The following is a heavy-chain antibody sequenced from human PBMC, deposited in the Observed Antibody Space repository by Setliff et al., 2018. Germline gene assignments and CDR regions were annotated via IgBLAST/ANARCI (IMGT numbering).Heavy chain of an antibody. V-gene: IGHV1-3*01. J-gene: IGHJ6*03. Sequence: ASVKVSCKASGYTFTSYGVHWVRQAPGQRLEWMGGIIPMFGTTNYAQKFQGRVTITRDTSASTAYMELSSLRSEDTAVYYCARDKGYDSSGYYFYYYYYMDVWGKGTTVTVSS. D-gene: IGHD3-22*01. CDR1: GYTFTSYG. CDR3: ARDKGYDSSGYYFYYYYYMDV. CDR2: IIPMFGTT.